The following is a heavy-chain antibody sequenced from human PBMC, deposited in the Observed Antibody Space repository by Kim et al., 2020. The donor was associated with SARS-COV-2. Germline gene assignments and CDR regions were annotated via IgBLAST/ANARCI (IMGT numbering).Heavy chain of an antibody. Sequence: GGSLRLSCAVSGFTFNSYWMQWVRQAPGKGLVWVSRINSEGSSTRYGDSVKGRFTISRDNAKNTLYLQMNSLRAEDTAVYYCARDPTYCSGGSCYSNGFDPWGQGTLVTVSS. J-gene: IGHJ5*02. CDR2: INSEGSST. CDR3: ARDPTYCSGGSCYSNGFDP. CDR1: GFTFNSYW. V-gene: IGHV3-74*01. D-gene: IGHD2-15*01.